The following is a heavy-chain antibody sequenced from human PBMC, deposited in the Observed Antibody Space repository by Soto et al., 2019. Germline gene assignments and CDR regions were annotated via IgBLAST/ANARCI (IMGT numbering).Heavy chain of an antibody. D-gene: IGHD2-2*01. CDR2: ISAYTDDP. Sequence: ASVKVSFKACGKTFTNFGVTWLRQAPGQGLEWMGWISAYTDDPNYAQKFQGRVTMTIDTSTSTAYLDLRSLTSDDTAVYYCARVIPGAEAWFDPWGQGTLVTVSS. CDR3: ARVIPGAEAWFDP. CDR1: GKTFTNFG. V-gene: IGHV1-18*01. J-gene: IGHJ5*02.